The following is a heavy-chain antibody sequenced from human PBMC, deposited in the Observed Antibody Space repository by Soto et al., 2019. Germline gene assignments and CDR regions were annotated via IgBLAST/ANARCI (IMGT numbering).Heavy chain of an antibody. CDR1: GGSISSYY. D-gene: IGHD4-17*01. J-gene: IGHJ4*02. CDR3: ARRYGDAFDF. Sequence: QVQLQESGPGLVKPSETLSLTCTVSGGSISSYYWSWIRQPPGKGLEWIGYIYYSGSTNYNPSLKSRVTIAVDTSKNQFSLKLSSVTAADTAGYYCARRYGDAFDFWGQGTLVTVSS. V-gene: IGHV4-59*08. CDR2: IYYSGST.